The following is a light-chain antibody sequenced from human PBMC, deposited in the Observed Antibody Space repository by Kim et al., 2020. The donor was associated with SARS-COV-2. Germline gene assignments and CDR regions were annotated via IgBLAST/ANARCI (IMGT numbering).Light chain of an antibody. CDR1: QSVSSSY. CDR2: GAS. CDR3: QQYGSSPVT. J-gene: IGKJ2*01. V-gene: IGKV3-20*01. Sequence: EIVLTQSPGTLSLSPGERATLSCRASQSVSSSYLAWYQQKPGQAPSLLIYGASSRATGIPDRFSGSGSGTDFTLTISSLEPEDFAVYYCQQYGSSPVTFGQGTKLEI.